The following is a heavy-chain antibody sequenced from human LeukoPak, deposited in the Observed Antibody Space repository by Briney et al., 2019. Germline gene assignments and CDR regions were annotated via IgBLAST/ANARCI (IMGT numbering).Heavy chain of an antibody. CDR3: ARDRLGTLDAFDI. CDR1: GFTVSSSY. V-gene: IGHV3-66*02. Sequence: GGSLRLSCAASGFTVSSSYMSWVRQAPGKGLEWVSVIYSGGSTYYADSVKGRFTISRDNSKNTLYLQMNSLRAEDTAVYYCARDRLGTLDAFDIWGQGTMVTVSS. D-gene: IGHD6-25*01. CDR2: IYSGGST. J-gene: IGHJ3*02.